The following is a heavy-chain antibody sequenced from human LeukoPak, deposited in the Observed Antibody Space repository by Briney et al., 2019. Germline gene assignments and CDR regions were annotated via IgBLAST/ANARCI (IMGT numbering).Heavy chain of an antibody. D-gene: IGHD3-22*01. J-gene: IGHJ1*01. CDR1: GGSISSGDYY. V-gene: IGHV4-30-4*01. Sequence: TSQTLSLTCTVSGGSISSGDYYWSWIRQPPGKGLEWIGYIYYSGSTFYNPSLKSRVTISVDTSENQFSLKLSSVTAADTAVYYCARALVWDDSSGLEYFQHWGQGTLVTVSS. CDR3: ARALVWDDSSGLEYFQH. CDR2: IYYSGST.